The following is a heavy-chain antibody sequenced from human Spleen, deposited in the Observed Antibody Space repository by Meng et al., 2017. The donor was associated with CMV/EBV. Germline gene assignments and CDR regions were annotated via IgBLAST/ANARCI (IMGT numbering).Heavy chain of an antibody. CDR3: ARDGYSNYGFDY. CDR2: IYHSGST. D-gene: IGHD4-11*01. V-gene: IGHV4-38-2*02. CDR1: GYSISSGYY. Sequence: SETLSLTCTVSGYSISSGYYWGWIRQPPGKGLEWIGSIYHSGSTYYNPSLKSRVTMSVDTSNNQFSLRLSSVTAADTAVYYCARDGYSNYGFDYWGQGALVTVSS. J-gene: IGHJ4*02.